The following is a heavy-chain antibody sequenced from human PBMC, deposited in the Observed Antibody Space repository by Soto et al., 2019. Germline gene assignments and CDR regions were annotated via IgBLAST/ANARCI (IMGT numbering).Heavy chain of an antibody. CDR2: ISGSGGST. CDR3: AKASGERSPGSRVFDN. D-gene: IGHD3-10*01. J-gene: IGHJ4*01. Sequence: GGSLRLSCAASGFTFSSYAMSWVRQAPGKGLEWVSAISGSGGSTYYADSVKGRFTISRDNSKNTLYLKMNNLREDDMVIYYFAKASGERSPGSRVFDNWGPEARVNAFS. CDR1: GFTFSSYA. V-gene: IGHV3-23*01.